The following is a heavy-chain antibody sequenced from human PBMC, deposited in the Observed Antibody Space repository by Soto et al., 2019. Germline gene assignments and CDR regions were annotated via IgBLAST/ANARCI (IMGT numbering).Heavy chain of an antibody. V-gene: IGHV3-7*03. CDR1: VFTFSSYA. CDR2: INRRGSDA. J-gene: IGHJ4*02. D-gene: IGHD3-10*01. CDR3: GRGPPTPGFDY. Sequence: AGGSLRLSCAASVFTFSSYAMSWVRQAPGKGLEWVANINRRGSDAHYVDSVRGRFTISRDNAKNSLYLQMNSLRAEDTAVYFCGRGPPTPGFDYGGQEPLVTVSS.